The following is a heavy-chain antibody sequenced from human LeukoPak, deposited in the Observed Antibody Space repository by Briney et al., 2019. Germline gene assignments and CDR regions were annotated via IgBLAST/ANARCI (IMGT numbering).Heavy chain of an antibody. CDR1: GGSFSGYY. J-gene: IGHJ4*02. D-gene: IGHD4-17*01. V-gene: IGHV4-34*01. Sequence: NPSETLSLTCAVYGGSFSGYYWNWIRQPPGKGLEWIGEINHSGSTNYNPSLKSRVTVSVDKFKNEFSLNLTSVTAADTAMYYCVREGSDYVRFFDYWGQGTLVTVSS. CDR3: VREGSDYVRFFDY. CDR2: INHSGST.